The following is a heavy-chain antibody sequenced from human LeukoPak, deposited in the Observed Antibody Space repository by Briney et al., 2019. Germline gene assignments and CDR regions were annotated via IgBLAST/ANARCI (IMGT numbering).Heavy chain of an antibody. D-gene: IGHD3-22*01. Sequence: PSETLSLTCTVSGGSISSYYWSWIRQPPGKGLEWIGYIYYSGSTNYNPSLKSRVTISVDTPKNQFSLKLSSVTAADTAVYYCARVHSSGYYVDWYFDLWGRGTLVTVSS. V-gene: IGHV4-59*01. CDR2: IYYSGST. CDR1: GGSISSYY. CDR3: ARVHSSGYYVDWYFDL. J-gene: IGHJ2*01.